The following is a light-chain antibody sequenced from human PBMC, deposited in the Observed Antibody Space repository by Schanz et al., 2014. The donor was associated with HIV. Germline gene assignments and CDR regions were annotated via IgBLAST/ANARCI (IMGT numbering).Light chain of an antibody. CDR3: SSLTTSSAPV. J-gene: IGLJ1*01. V-gene: IGLV2-14*03. CDR1: SSDVGGYNH. CDR2: DVS. Sequence: QSALTQPPSASGSPGQSVTISCTGTSSDVGGYNHVSWYQQHPGKAPKLMIYDVSNRPSGVSSRFSGSKSGNTASLTISGLQPEDEADYYCSSLTTSSAPVFGTGTKLTVL.